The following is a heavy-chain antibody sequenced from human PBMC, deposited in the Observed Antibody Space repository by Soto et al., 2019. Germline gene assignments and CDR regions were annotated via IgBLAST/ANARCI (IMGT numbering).Heavy chain of an antibody. CDR3: AKTFWRGQKPLTFDP. Sequence: SETLSLTCTVSGGSVSSGSYYWTWIRQPPGKGLEWIGYIYYTGNTNYNPSLRSRVTISVDTSKNQFSLRLSSVTAADTAVYYCAKTFWRGQKPLTFDPGGQETRVTVSS. CDR2: IYYTGNT. J-gene: IGHJ5*02. D-gene: IGHD3-3*01. V-gene: IGHV4-61*01. CDR1: GGSVSSGSYY.